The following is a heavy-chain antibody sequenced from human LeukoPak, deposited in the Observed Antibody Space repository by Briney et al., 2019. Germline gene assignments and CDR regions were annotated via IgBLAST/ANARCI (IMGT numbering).Heavy chain of an antibody. V-gene: IGHV1-69*05. Sequence: SVKVSCKASGGTFSSYAISWVRQAPGQGLEWMGGIIPIFGTANYAQKFQGRVTITTDESMSTAYMELSSLRSEDTAVYYCARANSYDFWSGYRQLGWFDPWGQGTLVTVSS. J-gene: IGHJ5*02. CDR1: GGTFSSYA. D-gene: IGHD3-3*01. CDR2: IIPIFGTA. CDR3: ARANSYDFWSGYRQLGWFDP.